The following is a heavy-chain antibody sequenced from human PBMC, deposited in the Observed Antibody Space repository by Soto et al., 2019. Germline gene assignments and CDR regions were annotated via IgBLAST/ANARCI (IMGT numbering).Heavy chain of an antibody. J-gene: IGHJ4*02. CDR1: GYTFTGYY. CDR3: ARVTGLVVVGLIDY. V-gene: IGHV1-2*02. Sequence: ASVKVSCKASGYTFTGYYMHWVRQAPGQGLEWMGWINPNSGGTNYAQKFQGRVTMTRDTSISTAYMELSRLRSDDTAVYYCARVTGLVVVGLIDYCGEGTLVAV. D-gene: IGHD2-15*01. CDR2: INPNSGGT.